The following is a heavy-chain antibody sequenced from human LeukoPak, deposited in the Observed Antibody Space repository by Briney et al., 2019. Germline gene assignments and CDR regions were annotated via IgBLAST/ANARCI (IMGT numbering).Heavy chain of an antibody. D-gene: IGHD3-10*01. J-gene: IGHJ6*03. CDR1: GYTFISYY. V-gene: IGHV1-2*02. CDR3: ARDLLGDYYYMNV. CDR2: INPNSGGT. Sequence: ASVKVSCKAFGYTFISYYLHWVRQAPGQGLEWMGWINPNSGGTNYAQEFQGRVTMTRDTSISTAYMELSRLRSDDTAVYYCARDLLGDYYYMNVWGKGTTVTVSS.